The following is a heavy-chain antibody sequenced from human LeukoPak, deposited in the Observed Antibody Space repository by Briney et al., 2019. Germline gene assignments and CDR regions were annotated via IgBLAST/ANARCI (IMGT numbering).Heavy chain of an antibody. D-gene: IGHD3-3*01. V-gene: IGHV1-2*02. CDR1: GYTFTGYY. CDR3: ARSPFWSGYYVLG. Sequence: AASVKVSCKASGYTFTGYYMHWVRQAPGQGPEWMGWINPNSGGTNYAQKFQGRVTMTRDTSISTAYMELSRLRSDDTAVYYCARSPFWSGYYVLGWGQGTLVTVSS. J-gene: IGHJ4*02. CDR2: INPNSGGT.